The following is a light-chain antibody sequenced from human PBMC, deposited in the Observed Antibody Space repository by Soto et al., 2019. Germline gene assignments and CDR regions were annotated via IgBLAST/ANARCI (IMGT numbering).Light chain of an antibody. V-gene: IGKV3-15*01. CDR2: GAS. J-gene: IGKJ1*01. Sequence: EIVMTQSPATLSVSPGERATLSCRASQSVSSNLAWYQQKPAQAPRLLIYGASTRATGIPARFSGSGSGTEFTLTISSLQSEDFAVYYCQQYNNWPPWTFGQGTKVDIK. CDR1: QSVSSN. CDR3: QQYNNWPPWT.